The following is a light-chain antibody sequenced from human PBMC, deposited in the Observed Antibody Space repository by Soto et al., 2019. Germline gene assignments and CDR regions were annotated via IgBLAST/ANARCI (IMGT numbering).Light chain of an antibody. J-gene: IGKJ5*01. Sequence: VMSQSPLSLPVTPGQPSSISCRSNQSLVHSDGIAYFSWFQQRAGRSPXLLIYKVSNRDSGVPDRFSGSGSGTDFALKISRVEAEDVGVYFCMQGTHWPITFGQGARLEI. CDR3: MQGTHWPIT. CDR2: KVS. V-gene: IGKV2-30*02. CDR1: QSLVHSDGIAY.